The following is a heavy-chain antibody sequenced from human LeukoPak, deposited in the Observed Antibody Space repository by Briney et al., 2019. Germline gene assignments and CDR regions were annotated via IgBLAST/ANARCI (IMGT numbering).Heavy chain of an antibody. J-gene: IGHJ5*02. V-gene: IGHV3-30*02. CDR2: IRYDGSNK. CDR1: GYAFTNHY. CDR3: AKGDYTAAFDP. D-gene: IGHD4-11*01. Sequence: SCKASGYAFTNHYMHWVRQAPGKGLEWVAFIRYDGSNKYYADSVKGRFTISRDNSKNTLYRQMNSLRAEDTAVYYCAKGDYTAAFDPWGQGTLVTVSS.